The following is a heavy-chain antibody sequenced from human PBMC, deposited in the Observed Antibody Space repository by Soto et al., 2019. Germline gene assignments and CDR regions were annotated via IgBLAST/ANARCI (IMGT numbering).Heavy chain of an antibody. Sequence: ASVKVSCKASGYTFTSYGISWVRQAPGQGLEWMGWISAYNGNTNYAQKLQGRVTMTTDTSTSTAYMELRSLRSDDTAVYYCTVYDSSGPTLDYWGQGTLVTVSS. J-gene: IGHJ4*02. CDR1: GYTFTSYG. D-gene: IGHD3-22*01. CDR2: ISAYNGNT. CDR3: TVYDSSGPTLDY. V-gene: IGHV1-18*01.